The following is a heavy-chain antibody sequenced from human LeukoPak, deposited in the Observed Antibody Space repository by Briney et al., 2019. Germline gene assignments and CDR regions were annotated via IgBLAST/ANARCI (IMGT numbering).Heavy chain of an antibody. J-gene: IGHJ4*02. V-gene: IGHV4-38-2*01. CDR3: ARSPYSNGLGNFYC. Sequence: SETLSLTCGVSGYSISIGYYWGWIRQSPGKGLEWIATIYYGGNTYYNPSLKSRVTISLDTSKNQFSLKLSSVTAADTAVYYCARSPYSNGLGNFYCWGLGTLVTVSS. CDR2: IYYGGNT. CDR1: GYSISIGYY. D-gene: IGHD6-19*01.